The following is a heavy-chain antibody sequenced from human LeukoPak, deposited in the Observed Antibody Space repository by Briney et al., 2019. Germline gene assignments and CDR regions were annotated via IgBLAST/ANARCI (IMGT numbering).Heavy chain of an antibody. CDR1: GYSFTSYW. Sequence: GESLKISCKGSGYSFTSYWIGWVRQMPGKGLEWMGIIYPGDSDTRYSPSFQGQVTISADKSISTACLQWSSLKASDTAMYYCARRRYCSGGSCYPYYYYYMDVWGKGTTVTVSS. J-gene: IGHJ6*03. CDR3: ARRRYCSGGSCYPYYYYYMDV. D-gene: IGHD2-15*01. V-gene: IGHV5-51*01. CDR2: IYPGDSDT.